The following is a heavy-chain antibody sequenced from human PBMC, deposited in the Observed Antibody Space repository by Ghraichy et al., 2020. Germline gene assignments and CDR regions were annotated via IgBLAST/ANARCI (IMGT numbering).Heavy chain of an antibody. CDR2: IKKDGSEK. CDR1: GFIFSGYW. CDR3: ARDLGGGWYFDY. D-gene: IGHD6-19*01. J-gene: IGHJ4*02. Sequence: GSLRLSCAASGFIFSGYWLSWVRQAPGKGPEWVANIKKDGSEKYYVDSVKGRFTISRDNAKNSLYLQMNSLRAEDTAVYYCARDLGGGWYFDYWGQGALVTVSS. V-gene: IGHV3-7*01.